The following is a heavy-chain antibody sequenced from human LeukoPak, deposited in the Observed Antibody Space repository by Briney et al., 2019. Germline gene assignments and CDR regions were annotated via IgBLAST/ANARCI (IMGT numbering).Heavy chain of an antibody. CDR3: AKISVAGTNWFDP. J-gene: IGHJ5*02. Sequence: GGSLRLTCAASGITVSTNYMNWVRQAPGKGLEWVSVIYSTDKTNYADSVQGRFTISRDPSKNTVYLQMNSLRGEDTAVYYCAKISVAGTNWFDPWGQGTLVTVSS. D-gene: IGHD6-19*01. CDR1: GITVSTNY. V-gene: IGHV3-53*01. CDR2: IYSTDKT.